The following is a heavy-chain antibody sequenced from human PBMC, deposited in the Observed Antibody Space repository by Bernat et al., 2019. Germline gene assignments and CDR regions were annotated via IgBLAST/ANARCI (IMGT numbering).Heavy chain of an antibody. V-gene: IGHV3-7*03. CDR1: GFTFRSLW. CDR3: VKDTDY. Sequence: EVQLVESGGGLVQPGGSLTLSCAASGFTFRSLWLRWIRQAPGKGVEWVANIKQDGTEIYYVDAVKGRFTISRDNAKNSLYLKMNSLRAEDTAVYYCVKDTDYWGQGTLVTVSS. J-gene: IGHJ4*02. CDR2: IKQDGTEI.